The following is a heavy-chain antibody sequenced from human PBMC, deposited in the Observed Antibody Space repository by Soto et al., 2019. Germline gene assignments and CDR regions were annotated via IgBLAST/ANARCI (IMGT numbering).Heavy chain of an antibody. D-gene: IGHD2-15*01. CDR1: GFTFSSYG. Sequence: QVQLVESGGGVVQPGRSLRLSCAASGFTFSSYGMHWVRQAPGKGLEWVAVIWYDGSNKYYADSVKGRFTISRDNSKNTLYLQMNSLRAEDTAVYYCARDIVVVVAATVSYYYYGMDVWGQGTTVTVSS. CDR3: ARDIVVVVAATVSYYYYGMDV. J-gene: IGHJ6*02. V-gene: IGHV3-33*01. CDR2: IWYDGSNK.